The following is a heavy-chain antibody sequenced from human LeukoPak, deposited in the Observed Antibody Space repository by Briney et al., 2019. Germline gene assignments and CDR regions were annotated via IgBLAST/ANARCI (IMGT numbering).Heavy chain of an antibody. Sequence: PGGSLRLSCAASGFTFSSYEMNWVRQAPGKGLEWVSYISSSGSTIYYADSVKGRFTISRDNAKNSLYLQMNSLRAEDTALYYYARDRIAARLRRGAYFDYWGQGTLVTVSS. CDR2: ISSSGSTI. CDR1: GFTFSSYE. V-gene: IGHV3-48*03. CDR3: ARDRIAARLRRGAYFDY. J-gene: IGHJ4*02. D-gene: IGHD6-6*01.